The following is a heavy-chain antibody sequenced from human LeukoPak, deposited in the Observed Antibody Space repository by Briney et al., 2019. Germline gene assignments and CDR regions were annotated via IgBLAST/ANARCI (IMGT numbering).Heavy chain of an antibody. CDR3: ARVEYGSGSYYHDY. CDR2: IYYSGST. Sequence: SETLSLTCTVSGGSISSGGYYWSWIRQHPGKGLEWIGYIYYSGSTYYNPSLKSRVTISVDTSKNQFSLKLSSVTAADTAVYYCARVEYGSGSYYHDYWGQGTLVTVSS. CDR1: GGSISSGGYY. J-gene: IGHJ4*02. V-gene: IGHV4-31*03. D-gene: IGHD3-10*01.